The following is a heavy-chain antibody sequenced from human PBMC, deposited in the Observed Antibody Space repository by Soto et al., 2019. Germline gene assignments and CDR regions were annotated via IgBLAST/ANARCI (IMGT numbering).Heavy chain of an antibody. CDR3: ARATHYDFWSGYYGAYYGMDV. D-gene: IGHD3-3*01. Sequence: QVQLVESGGGLVKPGGSLRLSCAASGFTFSDYYMSWIRPAPGKGLEWVSYISSSSSYINYADSVKGRLTISRDNAKNSLYLQMNSLRAEDTAVYYCARATHYDFWSGYYGAYYGMDVWGQGTTVTVAS. J-gene: IGHJ6*02. V-gene: IGHV3-11*06. CDR1: GFTFSDYY. CDR2: ISSSSSYI.